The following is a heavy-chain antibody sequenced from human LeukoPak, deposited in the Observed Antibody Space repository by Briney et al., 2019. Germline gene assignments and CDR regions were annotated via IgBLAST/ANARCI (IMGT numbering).Heavy chain of an antibody. J-gene: IGHJ6*02. CDR3: AREIAVAGYYYYYGMDV. CDR2: IIPIFGTA. CDR1: GGTFSSYA. D-gene: IGHD6-19*01. Sequence: SVKVSCKASGGTFSSYAISWVRQAPGQGLEWMGGIIPIFGTANYAQKFQGRVTITADESTSTAYMELSSLRSEDTAVYYCAREIAVAGYYYYYGMDVWGQGTTVTISS. V-gene: IGHV1-69*13.